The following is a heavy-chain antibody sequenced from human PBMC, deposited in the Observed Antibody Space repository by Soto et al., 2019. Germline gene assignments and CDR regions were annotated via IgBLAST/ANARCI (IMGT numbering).Heavy chain of an antibody. D-gene: IGHD6-6*01. V-gene: IGHV3-30*18. J-gene: IGHJ4*02. CDR2: ISYDGSNK. Sequence: QVQLVESGGGVVQPGRSLRLSCAASGFTFSSYGMHWVRQAPGKGLEWVVVISYDGSNKYYADSVKGRFTISRDNSKNTLSLHMNSLRAEDTAVYYCAKDIARGGGRYWGEGTLITVSS. CDR1: GFTFSSYG. CDR3: AKDIARGGGRY.